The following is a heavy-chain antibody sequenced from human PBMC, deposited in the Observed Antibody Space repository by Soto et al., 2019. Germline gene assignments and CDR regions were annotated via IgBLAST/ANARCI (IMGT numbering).Heavy chain of an antibody. Sequence: SETLSRTCTVSGDSISRGAFYWSWIRQPPGKGLEWIVYMSHSGGTYYNPSLKSRVTISLDTSKNQFSLKLSSVTAADTAVYYCARVTRTARYDFWSGPPPAAFMDVWGQGTTVTVSS. V-gene: IGHV4-30-4*01. CDR3: ARVTRTARYDFWSGPPPAAFMDV. D-gene: IGHD3-3*01. CDR2: MSHSGGT. CDR1: GDSISRGAFY. J-gene: IGHJ6*02.